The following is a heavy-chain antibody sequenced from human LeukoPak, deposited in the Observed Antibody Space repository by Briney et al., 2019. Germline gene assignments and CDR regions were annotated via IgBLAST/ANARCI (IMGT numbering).Heavy chain of an antibody. Sequence: GASVKVSCKASGGTFSSYAISWVRQAPGQGLEWMGGIIPIFGTANYAQKFQGRVTITADESTSTAYMELSSLRSEDTAVYYCAQYYYDSSGSYYFDYWGQGTLVTVSS. D-gene: IGHD3-22*01. CDR2: IIPIFGTA. J-gene: IGHJ4*02. V-gene: IGHV1-69*13. CDR3: AQYYYDSSGSYYFDY. CDR1: GGTFSSYA.